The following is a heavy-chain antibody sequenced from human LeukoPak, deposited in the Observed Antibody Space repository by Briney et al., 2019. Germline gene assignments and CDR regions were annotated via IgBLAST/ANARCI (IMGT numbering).Heavy chain of an antibody. D-gene: IGHD5-18*01. CDR1: GGSISSSSYY. V-gene: IGHV4-39*07. CDR2: IYYSGST. J-gene: IGHJ4*02. Sequence: SETLPLTCTVSGGSISSSSYYWGWIRQPPGKGLEWIGSIYYSGSTYYNPSLKSRVTISVDTSKNQFSLKLSSVTAADTAVYYCARVMDTAMVVDYWGQGTLVTVSS. CDR3: ARVMDTAMVVDY.